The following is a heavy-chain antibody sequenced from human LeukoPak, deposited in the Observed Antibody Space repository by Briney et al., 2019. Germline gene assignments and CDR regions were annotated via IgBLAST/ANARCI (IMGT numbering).Heavy chain of an antibody. CDR1: GFTFSSYD. J-gene: IGHJ6*02. Sequence: PGGSLRLSCAASGFTFSSYDMHWVRQATGKGLEWVSAIGTAGDTYYPGSVKGRFTISRENAKNSLYLQMNSLRAGDTAVYYCARGLMYYDSSDKSYYYYYGMDVWGQGTTVTVSS. V-gene: IGHV3-13*01. CDR2: IGTAGDT. D-gene: IGHD3-22*01. CDR3: ARGLMYYDSSDKSYYYYYGMDV.